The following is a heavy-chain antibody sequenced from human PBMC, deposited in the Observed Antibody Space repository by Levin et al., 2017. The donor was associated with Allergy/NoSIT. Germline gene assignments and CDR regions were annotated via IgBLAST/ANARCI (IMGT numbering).Heavy chain of an antibody. CDR2: INPNSGGT. V-gene: IGHV1-2*06. CDR3: ARGNWNYAGYCSGGSCYFVY. CDR1: GYTFTGYY. Sequence: GESLKISCKASGYTFTGYYMHWVRQAPGQGLEWMGRINPNSGGTNYAQKFQGRVTMTRDTSISTAYMELSRLRSDDTAVYYCARGNWNYAGYCSGGSCYFVYWGQGTLVTVSS. J-gene: IGHJ4*02. D-gene: IGHD2-15*01.